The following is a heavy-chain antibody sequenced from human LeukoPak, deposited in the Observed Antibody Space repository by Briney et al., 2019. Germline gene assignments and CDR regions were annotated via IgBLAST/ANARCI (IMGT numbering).Heavy chain of an antibody. CDR2: ISSSSSYI. D-gene: IGHD3-22*01. J-gene: IGHJ3*02. Sequence: GGSLRLSCAASGFTFSSYSMNWVRQAPGKGLEWVSSISSSSSYIYYADSVKGRFTISRDNAKNSLYLHMNSLRAEDTAVYYCAKALRPTYYYDSSGYPDAFDIWGQGTMVTVSS. V-gene: IGHV3-21*04. CDR3: AKALRPTYYYDSSGYPDAFDI. CDR1: GFTFSSYS.